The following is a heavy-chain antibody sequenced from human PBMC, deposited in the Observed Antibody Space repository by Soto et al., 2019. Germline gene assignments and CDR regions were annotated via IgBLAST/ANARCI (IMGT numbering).Heavy chain of an antibody. D-gene: IGHD3-16*02. Sequence: SETLSLTCIVSGGSVRGSQWSWIRQSAAKGLEWIGRIYASGTTNYNPSLKSRVTMSVDTSRNQFSLNVKSVTAADAALYYCVKNYRSDGPGWFDPWGQG. V-gene: IGHV4-4*07. CDR2: IYASGTT. CDR3: VKNYRSDGPGWFDP. J-gene: IGHJ5*02. CDR1: GGSVRGSQ.